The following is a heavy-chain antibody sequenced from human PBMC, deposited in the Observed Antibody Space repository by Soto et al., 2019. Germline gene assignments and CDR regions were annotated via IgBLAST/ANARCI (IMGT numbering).Heavy chain of an antibody. V-gene: IGHV4-34*01. Sequence: TSETLSLPLAVYGGSFSGYYWSWIRQPPGKGLEWIGEINHSGSTNYNPSLTSRVTISVDTSKNQFSLKLSSVTAADTAVYYCAIGLTYYDFWRVYYKGGELCHYWCKGTLVTVFS. D-gene: IGHD3-3*01. CDR1: GGSFSGYY. J-gene: IGHJ4*01. CDR3: AIGLTYYDFWRVYYKGGELCHY. CDR2: INHSGST.